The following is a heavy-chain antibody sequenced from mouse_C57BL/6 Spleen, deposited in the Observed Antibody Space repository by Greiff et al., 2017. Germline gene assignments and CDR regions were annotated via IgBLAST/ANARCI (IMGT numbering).Heavy chain of an antibody. V-gene: IGHV1-4*01. CDR2: INPSSGYT. CDR1: GYTFTSYT. D-gene: IGHD1-1*01. CDR3: ARSVTTVVEDY. Sequence: QVQLQQSGAELARPGASVKMSCKASGYTFTSYTMHWVKQRPGQGLEWIGYINPSSGYTNYNQKFKDKATLTADKSSSTAYMQLSSLTSEETAVYYCARSVTTVVEDYWGQGTTLTVSS. J-gene: IGHJ2*01.